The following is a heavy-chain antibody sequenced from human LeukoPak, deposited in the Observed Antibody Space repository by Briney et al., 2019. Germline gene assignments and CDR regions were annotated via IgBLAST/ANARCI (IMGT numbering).Heavy chain of an antibody. Sequence: PGRSLRLSCAASGFTFSSYAMNWVRQAPGKGLEWVSYISSSSSTIYYADSVKGRFTISRDNAKNSLYLQMNSLRAEDTAVYYCVRDAVIAAAGEYFDYWGQGTLVTVSS. D-gene: IGHD6-13*01. V-gene: IGHV3-48*01. CDR3: VRDAVIAAAGEYFDY. CDR1: GFTFSSYA. J-gene: IGHJ4*02. CDR2: ISSSSSTI.